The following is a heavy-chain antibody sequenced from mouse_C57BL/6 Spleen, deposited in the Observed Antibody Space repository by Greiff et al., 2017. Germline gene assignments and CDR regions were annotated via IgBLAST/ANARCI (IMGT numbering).Heavy chain of an antibody. J-gene: IGHJ2*01. V-gene: IGHV1-53*01. CDR2: INPSNGGT. Sequence: QVQLQQPGTELVKPGASVMLSCKASGYTFTSYWMHWVKQRPGQGLEWIGNINPSNGGTNYNEKFKSKATLTVGKSSSTAYMQLSSLTSEDSAVYYCATRGRRLLVFDYWGQGTTLTVSS. CDR3: ATRGRRLLVFDY. CDR1: GYTFTSYW. D-gene: IGHD2-3*01.